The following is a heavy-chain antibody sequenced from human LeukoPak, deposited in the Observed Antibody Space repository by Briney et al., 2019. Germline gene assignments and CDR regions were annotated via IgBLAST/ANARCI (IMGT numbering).Heavy chain of an antibody. Sequence: PSETLSLTCTVSGGSISSSSYYWGWIRQPPGKGLGWIGSIYYSGSTYYDPSLKSRVTISVDTSKNQFSLKLSSVTAADTAVYYCASFSLETYRSYRFDYWGQGTLVTVSS. CDR1: GGSISSSSYY. CDR2: IYYSGST. CDR3: ASFSLETYRSYRFDY. V-gene: IGHV4-39*01. D-gene: IGHD1-26*01. J-gene: IGHJ4*02.